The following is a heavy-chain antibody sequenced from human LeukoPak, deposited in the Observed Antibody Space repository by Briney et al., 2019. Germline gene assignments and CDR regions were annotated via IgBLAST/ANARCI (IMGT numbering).Heavy chain of an antibody. CDR1: GYTFTSYY. Sequence: GASVKVSCKASGYTFTSYYMHWVRQAPGQGLEWMGIINPSGGSTNYAQKFQDRVTMTRDTSTSTVYMELSSLRSEDTAVYYCARVGREGPYDYWGQGTLVTVSS. J-gene: IGHJ4*02. CDR3: ARVGREGPYDY. V-gene: IGHV1-46*01. CDR2: INPSGGST.